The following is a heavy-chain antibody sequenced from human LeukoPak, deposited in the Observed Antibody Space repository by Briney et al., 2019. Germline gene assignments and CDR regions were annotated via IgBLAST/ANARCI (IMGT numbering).Heavy chain of an antibody. Sequence: GGSLRLSCAASGFTVSSSYISWVRQAPGKGLEWVSVIYAGDSTYYADSVKGRFIISRDNSKNTVYLQMDSLRAEDTAVYYCARSYTHYDFWSGYTYQNYFDPWGQGTLVTVSS. CDR3: ARSYTHYDFWSGYTYQNYFDP. CDR2: IYAGDST. J-gene: IGHJ5*02. V-gene: IGHV3-53*01. D-gene: IGHD3-3*01. CDR1: GFTVSSSY.